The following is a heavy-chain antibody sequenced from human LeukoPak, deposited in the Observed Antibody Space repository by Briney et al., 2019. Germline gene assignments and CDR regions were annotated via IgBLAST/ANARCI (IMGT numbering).Heavy chain of an antibody. CDR3: ARDSSGAANAFDI. D-gene: IGHD2-15*01. J-gene: IGHJ3*02. Sequence: GGSLRLSCAASGFTFSSYAMHWVRQAPGKGLEWVAVISYDGSNKYYADSVKGRFTISRDNSKNTLYLRMNSLRAEDTAVYYCARDSSGAANAFDIWGQGTMVTVSS. CDR2: ISYDGSNK. V-gene: IGHV3-30-3*01. CDR1: GFTFSSYA.